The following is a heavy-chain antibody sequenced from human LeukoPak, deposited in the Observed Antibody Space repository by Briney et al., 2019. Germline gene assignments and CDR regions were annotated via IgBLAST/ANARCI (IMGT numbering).Heavy chain of an antibody. J-gene: IGHJ4*02. CDR1: GYSFTSYW. Sequence: GESLKISCNGSGYSFTSYWIGWLRPMPGKGLEWMGIIYLGDSDTRYSPSFQGPITISADKSISTAYLQWSSLKASDTAMYYCARPEAVAGSYFDYWGQGTLVTVSS. CDR2: IYLGDSDT. V-gene: IGHV5-51*01. D-gene: IGHD6-19*01. CDR3: ARPEAVAGSYFDY.